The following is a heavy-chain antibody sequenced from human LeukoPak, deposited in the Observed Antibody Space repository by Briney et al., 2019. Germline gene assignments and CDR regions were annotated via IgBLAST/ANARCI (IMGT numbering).Heavy chain of an antibody. J-gene: IGHJ4*02. V-gene: IGHV3-33*08. CDR1: GFTFSSYA. CDR3: ARTNSFDY. CDR2: IWYDGSNK. Sequence: GGSLRLSCAASGFTFSSYAMSWVRQAPGKGLEWVAVIWYDGSNKYYADSVRGRFTISRDISKNTLYLQMNSLRAEDTAVYYCARTNSFDYWGQGTLVTVSS.